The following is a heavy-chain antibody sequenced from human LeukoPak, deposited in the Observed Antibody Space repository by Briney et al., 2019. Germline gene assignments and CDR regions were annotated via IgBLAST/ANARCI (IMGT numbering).Heavy chain of an antibody. CDR3: ARLGELLWFGELLKPYNWFDP. D-gene: IGHD3-10*01. CDR1: GDSINSGNNY. Sequence: SETLSLTCTVSGDSINSGNNYWSWIRQPAGKGPEWIGHIYSSGTTNYNPSLKSRVTMSVDTSKNQFSLKLTSVTAADTAVYYCARLGELLWFGELLKPYNWFDPWGQGTLVTVSS. J-gene: IGHJ5*02. CDR2: IYSSGTT. V-gene: IGHV4-61*09.